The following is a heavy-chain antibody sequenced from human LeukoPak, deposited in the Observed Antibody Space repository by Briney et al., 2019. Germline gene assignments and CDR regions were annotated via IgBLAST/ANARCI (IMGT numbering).Heavy chain of an antibody. J-gene: IGHJ4*02. V-gene: IGHV4-59*01. CDR1: GGSISSYY. Sequence: SETLSLTCTVSGGSISSYYWSWIRQPPGKGLERIGYIYYSGSTNYNPSLKSRVTISVDTSKNQFSLKLSSVTAADTAVYYCARAFSATVISSGFFDYWGQGTLVTVSS. D-gene: IGHD2-21*01. CDR3: ARAFSATVISSGFFDY. CDR2: IYYSGST.